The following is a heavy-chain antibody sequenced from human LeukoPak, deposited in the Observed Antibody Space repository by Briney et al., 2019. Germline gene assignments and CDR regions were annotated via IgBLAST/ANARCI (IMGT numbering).Heavy chain of an antibody. CDR2: ISSSGSTI. CDR3: ARGGYCSSTSCYVGTVDY. D-gene: IGHD2-2*01. Sequence: GGSLRLSCAASGFTFSSYEMNWVRQAPGKGLEWVSYISSSGSTIYYADSVKGRFTISRDNAKNSLYLQMNSLRAEDTAVYYRARGGYCSSTSCYVGTVDYWGQGTLVTVSS. J-gene: IGHJ4*02. CDR1: GFTFSSYE. V-gene: IGHV3-48*03.